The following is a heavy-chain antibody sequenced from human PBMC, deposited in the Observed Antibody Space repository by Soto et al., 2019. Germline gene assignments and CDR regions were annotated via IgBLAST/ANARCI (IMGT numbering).Heavy chain of an antibody. CDR3: ARAGNYYDSSGYPFDY. CDR2: IIPILGIA. Sequence: QVQLVQSGAEVKKPGSWVKVSCKASGGNFSSYTISWVRQAPGQGLEWMGRIIPILGIANYAQKFQGRVTITADKSTSTAYMELSSLRSEDTAVYYCARAGNYYDSSGYPFDYWGQGTLVTVSS. V-gene: IGHV1-69*02. D-gene: IGHD3-22*01. CDR1: GGNFSSYT. J-gene: IGHJ4*02.